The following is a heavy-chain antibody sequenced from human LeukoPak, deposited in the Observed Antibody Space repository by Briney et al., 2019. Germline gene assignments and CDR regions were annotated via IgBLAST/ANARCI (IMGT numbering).Heavy chain of an antibody. D-gene: IGHD1-1*01. CDR1: GFTFSSYG. J-gene: IGHJ4*02. Sequence: PGRSLRLSCAASGFTFSSYGMHWVRQAPGKGLEWVAVIWYDGSNKYYADSVKGRFTISRDNSKNTLYLQMNSLRAEDTAVYYCARDRVDWNDVFDYWGQGTLVTVSS. V-gene: IGHV3-30*19. CDR3: ARDRVDWNDVFDY. CDR2: IWYDGSNK.